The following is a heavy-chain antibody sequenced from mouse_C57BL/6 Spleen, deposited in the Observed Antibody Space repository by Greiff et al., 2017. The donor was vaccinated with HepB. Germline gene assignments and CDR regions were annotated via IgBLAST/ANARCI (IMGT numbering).Heavy chain of an antibody. V-gene: IGHV5-6*01. CDR2: ISSGGSYT. J-gene: IGHJ3*01. D-gene: IGHD1-1*01. CDR1: GFTFSSYG. Sequence: EVKLVESGGDLVKPGGSLKLSCAASGFTFSSYGMSWVRQTPDKRLEWVATISSGGSYTYYPDSVKGRFTISRDNAKNTLYLQMSSLKSEDTAMYYCARQGEFYYGSSPPGFAYWGQGTLVTVSA. CDR3: ARQGEFYYGSSPPGFAY.